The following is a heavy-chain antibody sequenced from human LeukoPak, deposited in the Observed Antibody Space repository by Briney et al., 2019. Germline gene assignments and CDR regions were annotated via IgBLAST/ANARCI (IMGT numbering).Heavy chain of an antibody. V-gene: IGHV1-69*05. D-gene: IGHD6-13*01. CDR2: IIPIFGTA. CDR1: GGTFSSYA. Sequence: ASVKVSCKASGGTFSSYAISWVRQAPGQGLEWMGGIIPIFGTANYAQKFQGRVTITTDESASTAYMELSSLRSEDTAVYYCARDESIAAAYYMDVWGKGTTVTVSS. CDR3: ARDESIAAAYYMDV. J-gene: IGHJ6*03.